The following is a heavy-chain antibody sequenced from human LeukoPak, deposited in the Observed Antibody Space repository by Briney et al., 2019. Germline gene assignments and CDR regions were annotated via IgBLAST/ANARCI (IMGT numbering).Heavy chain of an antibody. CDR3: ARRPHWGRYDSSGYIAFDI. V-gene: IGHV4-39*01. CDR1: GGSISSSSYY. D-gene: IGHD3-22*01. CDR2: IYYSGST. J-gene: IGHJ3*02. Sequence: PSETLSLTCTVSGGSISSSSYYWGWIRQPPGKGLEWIGSIYYSGSTYYNPSLKSRVTISVDTSKNQFSLKPSSVTAADTAVYYCARRPHWGRYDSSGYIAFDIWGQGTMVTVSS.